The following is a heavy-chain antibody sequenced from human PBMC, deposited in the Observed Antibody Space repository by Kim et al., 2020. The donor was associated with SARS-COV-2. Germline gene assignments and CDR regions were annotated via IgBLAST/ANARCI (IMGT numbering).Heavy chain of an antibody. CDR3: ARRRVDSITMVRASTWFDP. CDR1: GGSFSGYY. J-gene: IGHJ5*02. CDR2: INHSGST. Sequence: SETLSLTCAVYGGSFSGYYWSWIRQPPGKGLEWIGEINHSGSTNYNPSLKSRVTISVDTSKNQFSLKLSSVTAADTAVYYCARRRVDSITMVRASTWFDPWGQGTLVTVSS. V-gene: IGHV4-34*01. D-gene: IGHD3-10*01.